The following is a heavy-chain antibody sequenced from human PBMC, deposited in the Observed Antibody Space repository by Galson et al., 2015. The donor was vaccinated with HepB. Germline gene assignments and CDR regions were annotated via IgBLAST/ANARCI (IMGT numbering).Heavy chain of an antibody. V-gene: IGHV4-39*01. CDR1: GGSISSGSSY. Sequence: LTCTVSGGSISSGSSYWGWIRQPPGKGLEWIGNMDYSGSIYYNPSLKGRVTISVDRSKKKFSLKLSSVTAADTAVYYCARLSPVTAVNGGQGTLVTVSS. D-gene: IGHD2-21*02. CDR3: ARLSPVTAVN. J-gene: IGHJ4*02. CDR2: MDYSGSI.